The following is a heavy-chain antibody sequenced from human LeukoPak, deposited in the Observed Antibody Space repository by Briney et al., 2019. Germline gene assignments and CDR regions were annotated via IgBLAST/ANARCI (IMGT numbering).Heavy chain of an antibody. CDR3: ARDMGSLKIQAPPDAFDI. Sequence: GASVKVSCKASGDTFTTYAMNWVRQAPGQGLEWMGWINTNTGNPTYAQGFTGRFVFSFDTSVSTAYLQISSLKAEDTAVYYCARDMGSLKIQAPPDAFDIWGQGTMVTVSS. CDR1: GDTFTTYA. CDR2: INTNTGNP. J-gene: IGHJ3*02. V-gene: IGHV7-4-1*02. D-gene: IGHD5-18*01.